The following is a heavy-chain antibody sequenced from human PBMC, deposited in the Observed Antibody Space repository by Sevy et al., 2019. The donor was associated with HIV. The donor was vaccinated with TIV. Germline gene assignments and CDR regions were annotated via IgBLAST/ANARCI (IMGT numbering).Heavy chain of an antibody. D-gene: IGHD3-10*01. CDR3: ATLRGGLYGSGYFQN. V-gene: IGHV3-23*01. J-gene: IGHJ1*01. CDR1: GFTFNAYA. Sequence: GGSLRLSCAASGFTFNAYAMSWVRQAPGKGLEWVSCISSSGGSTYYADSVKGRFSISRDTSKNTLYLQMNSLRAEDTAVYYCATLRGGLYGSGYFQNWGQGTQVTVSS. CDR2: ISSSGGST.